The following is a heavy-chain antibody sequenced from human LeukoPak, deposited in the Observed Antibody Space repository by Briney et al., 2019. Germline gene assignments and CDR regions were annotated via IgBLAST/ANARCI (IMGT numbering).Heavy chain of an antibody. Sequence: HAGGSLRLSCAASGFTFRIYGMSWVRQAPGKGLEWVSTITGSGGSTYYADSVKGRFTISRDNSKNTLYLQMNSLRVEDTAVYYCAELGITMIGGVWGKGTTVTISS. CDR1: GFTFRIYG. V-gene: IGHV3-23*01. D-gene: IGHD3-10*02. J-gene: IGHJ6*04. CDR3: AELGITMIGGV. CDR2: ITGSGGST.